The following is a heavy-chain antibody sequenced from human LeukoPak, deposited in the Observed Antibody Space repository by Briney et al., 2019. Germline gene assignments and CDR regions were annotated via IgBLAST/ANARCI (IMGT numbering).Heavy chain of an antibody. CDR3: ARFYANEWELPH. Sequence: SCKASGGTFSSYAMHWVRQAPGKGLEWVALISYDGSNRYYADSVKGRFTISRDNSKNTLYLQMNSLRAEDTAVYYCARFYANEWELPHWGQGTLVTVSS. V-gene: IGHV3-30*04. J-gene: IGHJ4*02. D-gene: IGHD1-26*01. CDR2: ISYDGSNR. CDR1: GGTFSSYA.